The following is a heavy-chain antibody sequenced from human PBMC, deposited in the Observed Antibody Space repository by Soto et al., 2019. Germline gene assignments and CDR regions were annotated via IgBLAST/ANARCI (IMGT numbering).Heavy chain of an antibody. D-gene: IGHD1-26*01. J-gene: IGHJ4*02. CDR2: IWYDGSNK. CDR3: ARGRVGATANVGY. Sequence: QVQLVESGGGVVQPGRSLRLSCAASGFTFSSYGMHWVRQAPGKGLEWVAVIWYDGSNKYYADSVKGRFTISRDNSKKTLYRQINSLRAEDTAVYYCARGRVGATANVGYWGQGALVTVCS. CDR1: GFTFSSYG. V-gene: IGHV3-33*01.